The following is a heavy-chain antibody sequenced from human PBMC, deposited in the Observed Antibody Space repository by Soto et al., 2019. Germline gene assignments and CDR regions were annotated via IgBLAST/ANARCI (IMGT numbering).Heavy chain of an antibody. J-gene: IGHJ3*02. CDR2: IRKVGSQE. Sequence: DVQLTESGGGLVQPGGSLRLSCGASGFSFGSDWMAWVRQAPGKGLEWVANIRKVGSQELYADSVRGRFSVSRDNAKDSLYLQMNSLRLEDTAVYYCTRDANYRDDSAYYDVFDIWGQGTMVTVSS. D-gene: IGHD3-16*01. CDR3: TRDANYRDDSAYYDVFDI. V-gene: IGHV3-7*05. CDR1: GFSFGSDW.